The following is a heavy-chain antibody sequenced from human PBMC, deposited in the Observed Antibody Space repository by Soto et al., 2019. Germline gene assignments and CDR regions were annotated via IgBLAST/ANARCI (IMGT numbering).Heavy chain of an antibody. CDR3: ARPITYYYDSSGYYPRFDY. J-gene: IGHJ4*02. D-gene: IGHD3-22*01. CDR2: IIPIFGTA. Sequence: SVKVSCKASGGTFSSYAISWVRQAPGQGLEWMGGIIPIFGTANYAQKFQGRVTITADESTGTAYMELSSLRSEDTAVYYCARPITYYYDSSGYYPRFDYWGQGTLVTVSS. CDR1: GGTFSSYA. V-gene: IGHV1-69*13.